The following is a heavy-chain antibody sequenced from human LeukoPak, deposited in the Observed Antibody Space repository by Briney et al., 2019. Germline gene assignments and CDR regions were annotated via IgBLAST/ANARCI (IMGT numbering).Heavy chain of an antibody. Sequence: PGGSLRLSCAASGFTFRGHWMSSVRQAPGKGLEWVANINQGGSDKNYVDSVKGRFTISRDNANNLLYLQMNSLRGEDTAVYYCTRDRSRAEDDWGQGTLVTVSS. V-gene: IGHV3-7*01. D-gene: IGHD1-14*01. J-gene: IGHJ4*02. CDR2: INQGGSDK. CDR1: GFTFRGHW. CDR3: TRDRSRAEDD.